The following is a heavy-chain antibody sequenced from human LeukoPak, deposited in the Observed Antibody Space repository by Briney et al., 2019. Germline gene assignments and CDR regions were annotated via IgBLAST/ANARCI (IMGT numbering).Heavy chain of an antibody. Sequence: GGSLRLSCAASGFTFSSYWVHWVRQAPGKGLVWVSRINSDGSSTSYADSVKGRFTISRDNAKNTLYLQMNSLRAEDTAVYYCARDYGDYSYYFDYWGRGTLVTVSS. J-gene: IGHJ4*02. D-gene: IGHD4-17*01. CDR3: ARDYGDYSYYFDY. CDR1: GFTFSSYW. V-gene: IGHV3-74*01. CDR2: INSDGSST.